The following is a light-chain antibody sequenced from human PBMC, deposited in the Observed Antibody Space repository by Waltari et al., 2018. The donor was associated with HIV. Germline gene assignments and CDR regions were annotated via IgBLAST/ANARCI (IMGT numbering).Light chain of an antibody. CDR2: DAS. J-gene: IGKJ4*01. Sequence: AIQLTQSPSSLSACVGDRVPITCRASQGIISALAWYQKKLGKAPKVRIYDASKLKSGGPSRFSGSGSGTDFSLTVSSLQPEDFATYYCQQFYTYPLTFGGGTKVEIK. CDR1: QGIISA. CDR3: QQFYTYPLT. V-gene: IGKV1-13*02.